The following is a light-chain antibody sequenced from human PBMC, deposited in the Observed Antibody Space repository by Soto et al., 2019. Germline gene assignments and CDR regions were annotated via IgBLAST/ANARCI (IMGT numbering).Light chain of an antibody. CDR1: SSYIGAGYE. CDR2: DNS. V-gene: IGLV1-40*01. J-gene: IGLJ1*01. CDR3: QSYDSSLSGYV. Sequence: QPVLTQPPSVSGAPGQRVTISCTGSSSYIGAGYEVHWYQQLPGTAPKLLIFDNSNRPSGVPDRFSGSKSGTSASLAITGLQAEDEADYYCQSYDSSLSGYVFGTGTKVTVL.